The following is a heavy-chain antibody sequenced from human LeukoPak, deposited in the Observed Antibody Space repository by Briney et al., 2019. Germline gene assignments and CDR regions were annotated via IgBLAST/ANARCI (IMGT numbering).Heavy chain of an antibody. J-gene: IGHJ4*02. CDR2: IYSGGST. CDR3: ARSWNARLNFDY. CDR1: GVSISSHY. D-gene: IGHD1-1*01. Sequence: PGGSLRLSCAVSGVSISSHYMNWVRQAPGKGLERVSVIYSGGSTYYADSVKGRFTISRDNSKNMLYLQMDSLRAEDTAVYYCARSWNARLNFDYWGQGTLVTVSS. V-gene: IGHV3-66*02.